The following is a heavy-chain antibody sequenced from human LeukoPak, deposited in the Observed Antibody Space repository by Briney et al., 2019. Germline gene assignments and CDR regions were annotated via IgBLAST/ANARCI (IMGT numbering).Heavy chain of an antibody. Sequence: PSETLSLTCTVSGGSISSYYWSWIRQPPGKGLEWIGYIYYSGSTNYNPSLKSRATISVDTSKNQFSLKLSSVTAADTAVYYCARQWLGAIDYWGQGTLVTVSS. CDR1: GGSISSYY. J-gene: IGHJ4*02. CDR2: IYYSGST. CDR3: ARQWLGAIDY. V-gene: IGHV4-59*08. D-gene: IGHD6-19*01.